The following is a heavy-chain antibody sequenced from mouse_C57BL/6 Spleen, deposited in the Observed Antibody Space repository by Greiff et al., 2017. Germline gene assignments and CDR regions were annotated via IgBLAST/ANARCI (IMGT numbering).Heavy chain of an antibody. D-gene: IGHD4-1*01. CDR2: IWRGGST. V-gene: IGHV2-5*01. CDR1: GFSLTSYG. J-gene: IGHJ4*01. Sequence: QVQLQQSGPGLVQPSQSLSITCTVPGFSLTSYGVHWVRQSPGKGLEWLGVIWRGGSTDYNASFMSRLSITKDNCKSQVFFKMNSLQADDTAIYYSAKNEDLGAMDYWGQGTSVTVSS. CDR3: AKNEDLGAMDY.